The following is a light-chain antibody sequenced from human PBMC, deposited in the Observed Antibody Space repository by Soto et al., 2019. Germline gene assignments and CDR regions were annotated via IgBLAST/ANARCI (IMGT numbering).Light chain of an antibody. CDR1: QSISSW. CDR3: QHYNSYPWT. Sequence: DIQMTQSPSILSASVGDRVTITCRASQSISSWLAWYQQKPGKAPNLLIHKASHLESGVPSRFSGSGYGTEFPLTISSLQPGDYATYYCQHYNSYPWTFGQGTKVDIK. J-gene: IGKJ1*01. V-gene: IGKV1-5*03. CDR2: KAS.